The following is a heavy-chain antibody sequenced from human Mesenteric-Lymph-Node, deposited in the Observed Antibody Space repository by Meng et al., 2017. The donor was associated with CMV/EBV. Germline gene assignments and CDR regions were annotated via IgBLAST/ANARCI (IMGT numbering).Heavy chain of an antibody. Sequence: GGSLRPSCAASGFTFSSYAMSWARQAPGKGLEWVSAISGSGGSTYDADSVKGRFTISRDNSKNTLYLQMNSLRAEDTAVYYCAKGYSSGWPRYYFDYWGQGTLVTVSS. V-gene: IGHV3-23*01. CDR1: GFTFSSYA. CDR3: AKGYSSGWPRYYFDY. D-gene: IGHD6-19*01. J-gene: IGHJ4*02. CDR2: ISGSGGST.